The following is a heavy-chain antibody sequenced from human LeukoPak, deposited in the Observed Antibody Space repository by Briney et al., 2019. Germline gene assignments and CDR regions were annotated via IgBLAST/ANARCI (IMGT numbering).Heavy chain of an antibody. D-gene: IGHD4-23*01. CDR3: ARDALSVPAYGGNTREWP. J-gene: IGHJ5*02. Sequence: ASVKVSCKASGYTFTGYYMHWVRQAPGQGLEWMGRIDPNSGGTNYAQKFQGRVTMTRDTSISTAYMELSRLRSDDTAVYYCARDALSVPAYGGNTREWPWGQGTLVTVSS. V-gene: IGHV1-2*06. CDR1: GYTFTGYY. CDR2: IDPNSGGT.